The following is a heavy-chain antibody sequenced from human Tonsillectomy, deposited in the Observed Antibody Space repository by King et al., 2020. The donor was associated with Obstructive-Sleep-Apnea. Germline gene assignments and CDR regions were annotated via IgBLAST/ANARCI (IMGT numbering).Heavy chain of an antibody. Sequence: QLVQSGAEVKKPGASVKVSCKASGYTFTDYYIHWVRQAPGQGLEWMGWINPNNGGTNYAQKFQGRVTMTRDTSISTAYMELSRLRSDETAVFYCTRGGYYDILTGYYSVDNWFDPWGQGTLVTVSS. J-gene: IGHJ5*02. CDR1: GYTFTDYY. CDR3: TRGGYYDILTGYYSVDNWFDP. V-gene: IGHV1-2*02. D-gene: IGHD3-9*01. CDR2: INPNNGGT.